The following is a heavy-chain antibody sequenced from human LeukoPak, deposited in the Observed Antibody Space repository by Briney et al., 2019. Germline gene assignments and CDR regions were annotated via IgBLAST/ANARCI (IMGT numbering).Heavy chain of an antibody. D-gene: IGHD1-1*01. V-gene: IGHV3-23*01. J-gene: IGHJ4*02. CDR1: GFXFSTYV. CDR2: MSGSGGST. CDR3: AKGNWRYFDY. Sequence: PGGSLRLSCAASGFXFSTYVISWVRQAPGKGLEWVSAMSGSGGSTYYADSVKGRFTISRDNSKHTLYLQMNSLGADHTAVYYCAKGNWRYFDYWGQGTLVTVSS.